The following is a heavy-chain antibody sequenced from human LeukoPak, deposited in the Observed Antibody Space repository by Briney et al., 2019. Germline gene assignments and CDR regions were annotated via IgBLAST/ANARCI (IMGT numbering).Heavy chain of an antibody. CDR3: AREVSTGWTYFDS. CDR1: GGSISDSTYY. CDR2: IYYSGDA. D-gene: IGHD2-8*02. V-gene: IGHV4-39*02. J-gene: IGHJ4*02. Sequence: KPSETLSLTCSVSGGSISDSTYYWGWIRQPQGKGLEWIGSIYYSGDASYNPSLRSRVSMSVDTSKNQISLKVTSVAAEDTAVYYCAREVSTGWTYFDSWGQGTLVTVSS.